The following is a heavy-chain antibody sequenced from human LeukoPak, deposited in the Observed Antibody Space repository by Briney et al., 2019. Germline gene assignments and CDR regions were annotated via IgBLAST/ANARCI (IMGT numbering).Heavy chain of an antibody. CDR3: AGAGFDY. J-gene: IGHJ4*02. V-gene: IGHV4-59*01. Sequence: KPSETLSLTCTVSGGSISSYYWSWIRQPPGKGLEWIGYIYYSGSTNYNPSLKSRVTISVDTSKNQFSLKLSSVTAADTAVYYCAGAGFDYWGQGTLVTVSS. CDR2: IYYSGST. CDR1: GGSISSYY.